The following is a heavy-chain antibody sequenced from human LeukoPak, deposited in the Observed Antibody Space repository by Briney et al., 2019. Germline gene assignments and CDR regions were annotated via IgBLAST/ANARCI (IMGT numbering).Heavy chain of an antibody. CDR2: IYYSGST. Sequence: KPSETLSLTCTVSGGSISSSSYYWGWIRQPPGKGLEWIGSIYYSGSTYYNPSLKSRVTVSVDTSKNQFSLKLSSVTAADTAVYYCARPSYCGGDCYTDYWGQGTLVTVSS. CDR1: GGSISSSSYY. V-gene: IGHV4-39*01. CDR3: ARPSYCGGDCYTDY. J-gene: IGHJ4*02. D-gene: IGHD2-21*02.